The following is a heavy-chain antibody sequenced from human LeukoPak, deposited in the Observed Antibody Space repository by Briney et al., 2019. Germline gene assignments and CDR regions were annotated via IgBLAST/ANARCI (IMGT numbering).Heavy chain of an antibody. CDR1: GGSISSGGYS. J-gene: IGHJ6*02. Sequence: SETLSLTCAVSGGSISSGGYSWSWIRQPPGKGLEWIGYIYHSGSTYYNPSLKSRVTISVDRSKDQFSLKLSSVTAADTAVYYCARGGGITIFGVGLSYYYYGMDVWGQGTTVTVSS. CDR3: ARGGGITIFGVGLSYYYYGMDV. D-gene: IGHD3-3*01. CDR2: IYHSGST. V-gene: IGHV4-30-2*01.